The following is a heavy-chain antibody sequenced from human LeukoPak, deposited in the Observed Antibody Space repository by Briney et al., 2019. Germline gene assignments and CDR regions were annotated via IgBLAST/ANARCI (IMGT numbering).Heavy chain of an antibody. CDR2: IYYTGST. Sequence: SETLSLTCTVSGGSISSYYWSWIRQPPGKGLEWIGYIYYTGSTKYNPSLKSRVTMSVDTSKNQFSLKLSSVTAADTAVYYCARLEAYWGQGTLVTVSS. J-gene: IGHJ4*02. D-gene: IGHD1-1*01. V-gene: IGHV4-59*01. CDR1: GGSISSYY. CDR3: ARLEAY.